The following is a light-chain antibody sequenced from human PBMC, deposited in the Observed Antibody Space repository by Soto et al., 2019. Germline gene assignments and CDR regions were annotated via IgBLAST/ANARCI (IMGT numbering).Light chain of an antibody. J-gene: IGLJ1*01. V-gene: IGLV2-14*01. Sequence: SALTQPASVSGSPGQSITISCTGTSSDLAIYNYVSWYQQQPGKAPKLMIHQVTNRPSGVSNRFSGSRSGNTASLTISGLQAEDEADYYCSSYTDSSNYVFGTGTKVTVL. CDR2: QVT. CDR1: SSDLAIYNY. CDR3: SSYTDSSNYV.